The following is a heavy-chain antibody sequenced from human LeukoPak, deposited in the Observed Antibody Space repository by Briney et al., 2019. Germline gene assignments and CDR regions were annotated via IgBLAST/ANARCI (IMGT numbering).Heavy chain of an antibody. CDR1: GFTFSRHN. CDR2: IGSDGTYI. V-gene: IGHV3-21*01. J-gene: IGHJ3*02. CDR3: ARKMKTGDRVGTFDI. D-gene: IGHD1-1*01. Sequence: GGSLGLSCAASGFTFSRHNMNWVRQAPMKGLEWVASIGSDGTYIYYADSVQGRFSISRDNAKNSLYLQMNSLRAEDTAVYYCARKMKTGDRVGTFDIWGQGTMVTVSS.